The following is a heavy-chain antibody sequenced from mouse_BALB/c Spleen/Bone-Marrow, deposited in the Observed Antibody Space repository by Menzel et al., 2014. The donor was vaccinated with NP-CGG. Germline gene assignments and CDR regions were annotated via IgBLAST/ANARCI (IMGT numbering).Heavy chain of an antibody. CDR3: ARDGRITTEGFAY. D-gene: IGHD2-4*01. CDR1: GYAFTNYW. J-gene: IGHJ3*01. CDR2: INPGSGGA. V-gene: IGHV1-54*01. Sequence: QVQLQQPGAELVRPGTSVKVSCKASGYAFTNYWIEWVKQRPGQGLEWIGVINPGSGGANYNEKFKGKATLTADKSSSTAHMQLYSLTSDDAAVYFCARDGRITTEGFAYWGQGTLVTGSA.